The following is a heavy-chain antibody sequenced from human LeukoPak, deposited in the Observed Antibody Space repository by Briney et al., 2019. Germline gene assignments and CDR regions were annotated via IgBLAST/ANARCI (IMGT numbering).Heavy chain of an antibody. J-gene: IGHJ4*02. Sequence: GGSLRLSCAASGFTFSSYGMHWVRQAPGKGLEWVAVISYDGSNKYYADSVKGRFTISRDNSKNTLYLQMNSLRAEDTAVYYCAKNGIVGVPRDYFDYWGQGTLVTVSS. CDR2: ISYDGSNK. V-gene: IGHV3-30*18. CDR1: GFTFSSYG. CDR3: AKNGIVGVPRDYFDY. D-gene: IGHD1-26*01.